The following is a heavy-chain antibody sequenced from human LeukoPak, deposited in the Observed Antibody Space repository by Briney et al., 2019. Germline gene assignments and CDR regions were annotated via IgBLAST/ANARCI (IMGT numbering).Heavy chain of an antibody. CDR2: IYYSGST. J-gene: IGHJ4*02. CDR3: ARQPAGTARRGAAFDY. Sequence: PSETLSLTCTVSGGSISSSSYYWGWIRQPPGKGLEWIGSIYYSGSTYYNPSLKSRVTISVDTSKNQFSLKLSSVTAADTAVYYCARQPAGTARRGAAFDYWGQGTLVTVSS. V-gene: IGHV4-39*01. D-gene: IGHD6-6*01. CDR1: GGSISSSSYY.